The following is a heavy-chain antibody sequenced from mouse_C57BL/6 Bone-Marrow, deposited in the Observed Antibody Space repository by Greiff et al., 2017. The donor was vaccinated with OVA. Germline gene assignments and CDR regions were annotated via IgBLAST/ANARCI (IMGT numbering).Heavy chain of an antibody. CDR1: GYTFTSYW. CDR3: AIERIWDTTGRGAMDY. CDR2: IHPSDSDT. Sequence: QVQLQQPGAELVKPGASVKVSCKASGYTFTSYWMHWVKQRPGQGLEWIGRIHPSDSDTNYNQKFKGKATLTVDKSSSTAYMQLSSLTSEDSAVYYCAIERIWDTTGRGAMDYWGQGTSVTVSS. J-gene: IGHJ4*01. V-gene: IGHV1-74*01. D-gene: IGHD1-1*01.